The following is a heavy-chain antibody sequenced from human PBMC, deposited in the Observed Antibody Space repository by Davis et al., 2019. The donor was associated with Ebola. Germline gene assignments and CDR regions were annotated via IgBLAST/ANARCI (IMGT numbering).Heavy chain of an antibody. CDR2: INHSGST. CDR3: ARDCWETSIAARSCGMDV. D-gene: IGHD6-6*01. J-gene: IGHJ6*02. Sequence: MPSETLSLTCAVYGGSFSGYYWSWIRQPPGKGLEWIGEINHSGSTNYNPSLKSRVTISVDTSKNQFSLKLSSVTAADTAVYYCARDCWETSIAARSCGMDVWGQGTTVTVSS. CDR1: GGSFSGYY. V-gene: IGHV4-34*01.